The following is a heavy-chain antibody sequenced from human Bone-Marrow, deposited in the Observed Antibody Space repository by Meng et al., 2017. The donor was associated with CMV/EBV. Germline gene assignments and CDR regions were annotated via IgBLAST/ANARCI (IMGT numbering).Heavy chain of an antibody. Sequence: GESLKIFCAASGFTFSSYSMNWVRQAPGKGLEWVSNIKQDGSEKYYVDSVKGRFTISRDNTKNSLYLQINSLRAEDTALYYCAREVVFADAFDIWGQGKM. CDR2: IKQDGSEK. D-gene: IGHD3-3*01. J-gene: IGHJ3*02. V-gene: IGHV3-7*01. CDR3: AREVVFADAFDI. CDR1: GFTFSSYS.